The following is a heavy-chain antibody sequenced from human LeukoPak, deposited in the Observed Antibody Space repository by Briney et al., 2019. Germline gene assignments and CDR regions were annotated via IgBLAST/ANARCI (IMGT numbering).Heavy chain of an antibody. CDR1: GFTVSSNY. CDR3: AKDRSFQFYGDYVDY. V-gene: IGHV3-9*01. J-gene: IGHJ4*02. D-gene: IGHD4-17*01. Sequence: GGSLRLSCAASGFTVSSNYMSWVRQAPGKGLEWVSGISWNSGSIGYADSVKGRFTISRDNAKNSLYLQMNSLRAEDTALYYCAKDRSFQFYGDYVDYWGQGTLVTVSS. CDR2: ISWNSGSI.